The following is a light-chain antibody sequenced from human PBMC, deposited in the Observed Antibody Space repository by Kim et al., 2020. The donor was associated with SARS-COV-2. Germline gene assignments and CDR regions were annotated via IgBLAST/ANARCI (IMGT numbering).Light chain of an antibody. V-gene: IGLV2-14*03. CDR2: DVS. CDR3: SSSTSSSPVL. CDR1: SSDVGGYNS. J-gene: IGLJ2*01. Sequence: QSALTQPASVSGSPGHSITISCTGTSSDVGGYNSVSWYQQHPGKAPKLILCDVSDRPSGVSNRFSGSKSGNTASLTISGLQAEDEADYYCSSSTSSSPVLFGGGTKLTVL.